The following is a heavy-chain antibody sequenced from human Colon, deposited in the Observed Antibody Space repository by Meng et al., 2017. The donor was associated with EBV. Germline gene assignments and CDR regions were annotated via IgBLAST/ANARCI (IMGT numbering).Heavy chain of an antibody. CDR3: ARDSPLDGYSLLDY. Sequence: HAPLAQSGFELRQPGASVKVSCRPSGYTLTSYAINWVRQAPGQGPDWMGWIDPNTGNPTYDQGFTGRFVFSLDTSVSTAYLQINSLRADDTAVYYCARDSPLDGYSLLDYWGQGTLVTVSS. V-gene: IGHV7-4-1*02. CDR2: IDPNTGNP. J-gene: IGHJ4*02. CDR1: GYTLTSYA. D-gene: IGHD5-24*01.